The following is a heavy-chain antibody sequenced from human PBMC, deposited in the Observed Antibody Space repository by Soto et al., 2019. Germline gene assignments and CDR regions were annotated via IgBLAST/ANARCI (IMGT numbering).Heavy chain of an antibody. Sequence: QVQLVESGGGVVQPGRSLRLSCAASGFTFSSYAMHWVRQAPGKGLEWVAVISYDGSNKYYADSVKGRFTISRDNSKNTLYLQMTSLRAEDTAVYYCARAVKDSSGYLVSYFDYWGQGTLVTVSS. V-gene: IGHV3-30-3*01. CDR1: GFTFSSYA. J-gene: IGHJ4*02. CDR2: ISYDGSNK. CDR3: ARAVKDSSGYLVSYFDY. D-gene: IGHD3-22*01.